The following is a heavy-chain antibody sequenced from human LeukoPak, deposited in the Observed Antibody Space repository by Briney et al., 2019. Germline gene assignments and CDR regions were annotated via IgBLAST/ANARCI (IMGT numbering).Heavy chain of an antibody. CDR2: IAFNSGSI. D-gene: IGHD6-13*01. V-gene: IGHV3-9*03. J-gene: IGHJ1*01. Sequence: PGGSLRLSCVASGFTFDNYAMHWVRQPPGKGLEGVSGIAFNSGSIGYEDSVKGRFTISRDNAKNSLYLQMNSLRPEDMALYYCVKGSTSSWYGDFQQWGQGTLVTVSS. CDR3: VKGSTSSWYGDFQQ. CDR1: GFTFDNYA.